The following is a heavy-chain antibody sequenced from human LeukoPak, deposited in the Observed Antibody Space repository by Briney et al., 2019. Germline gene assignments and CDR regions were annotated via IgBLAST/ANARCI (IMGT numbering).Heavy chain of an antibody. Sequence: PSETLSLTCTVSGGPISSYYWSWIRQPPGKGLEWIGYIYYSGSTNYNPSLKSRVTISVDTSKNQFSLKLGSVTAADTAVYYCAREDPQTTVPEGMDVWGQGTTVIVSS. J-gene: IGHJ6*02. D-gene: IGHD4-17*01. V-gene: IGHV4-59*01. CDR3: AREDPQTTVPEGMDV. CDR2: IYYSGST. CDR1: GGPISSYY.